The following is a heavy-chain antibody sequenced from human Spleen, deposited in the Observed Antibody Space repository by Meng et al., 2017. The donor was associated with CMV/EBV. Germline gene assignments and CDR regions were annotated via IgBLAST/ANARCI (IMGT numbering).Heavy chain of an antibody. CDR1: GYTFTSYY. V-gene: IGHV1-46*01. J-gene: IGHJ5*02. CDR2: INPSDSST. Sequence: ASVKVSCKASGYTFTSYYMHWVRQAPGQGLEWMGIINPSDSSTDYAQKFQGRVTLTRDTSTSTVYMELSSLRSEDTAVYFCARERKVTIFGVARRVGIDPWGQGTLVTVSS. D-gene: IGHD3-3*01. CDR3: ARERKVTIFGVARRVGIDP.